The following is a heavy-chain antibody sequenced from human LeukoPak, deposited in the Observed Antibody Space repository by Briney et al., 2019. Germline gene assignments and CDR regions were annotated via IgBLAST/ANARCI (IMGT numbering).Heavy chain of an antibody. CDR2: ISDDGITT. V-gene: IGHV3-74*01. D-gene: IGHD2-21*02. Sequence: PGGSLRLSCAASGFTFSTYWMHWVRQAPGKGLVWVSRISDDGITTTYADSVKGRFTISRDNAKNTLYLQMNSLRAEDTAVYYCAKDPRGGGDLIGYFDYWGQGTLVTVSS. CDR1: GFTFSTYW. J-gene: IGHJ4*02. CDR3: AKDPRGGGDLIGYFDY.